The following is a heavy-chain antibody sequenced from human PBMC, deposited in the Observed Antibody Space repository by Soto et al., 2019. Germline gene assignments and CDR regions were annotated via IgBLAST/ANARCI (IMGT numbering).Heavy chain of an antibody. CDR2: ISYDGSNK. CDR1: GFTFSSYA. CDR3: ARGYDFWSGYLDY. D-gene: IGHD3-3*01. V-gene: IGHV3-30-3*01. J-gene: IGHJ4*02. Sequence: GGSLRLSCAASGFTFSSYAMHWVRQAPGKGLEWVAVISYDGSNKYYADSVKGRFTISRDNSKNTLYLQMNSLRAEDTAVYYFARGYDFWSGYLDYWGQGTLVTVSS.